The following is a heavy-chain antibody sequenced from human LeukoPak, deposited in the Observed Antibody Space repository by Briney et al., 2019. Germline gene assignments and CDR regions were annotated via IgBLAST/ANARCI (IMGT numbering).Heavy chain of an antibody. J-gene: IGHJ6*02. CDR2: IYTSGST. V-gene: IGHV4-61*02. D-gene: IGHD3-3*01. CDR3: ARDSLYDFWSGYFPQGMDV. CDR1: GGSISSGSYH. Sequence: PSETLSLTCTVSGGSISSGSYHWSWIRQPPGKGLEWIGRIYTSGSTNYNPSLKSRVTISVDTSKNQFSLKLSSVTAADTAVYYCARDSLYDFWSGYFPQGMDVWGQGTAVTVSS.